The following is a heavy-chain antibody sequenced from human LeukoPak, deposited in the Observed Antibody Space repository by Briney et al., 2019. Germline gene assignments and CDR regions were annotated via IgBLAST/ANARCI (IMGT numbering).Heavy chain of an antibody. CDR3: ARDMAAAGTNYFDY. CDR1: GGTFSSYA. Sequence: SVKVSCKASGGTFSSYAISWVRQAPGQGLEWMGRIIPILGIANYAQKFQGRVTITADKSTSTAYMELSSLRSEDTAVYYCARDMAAAGTNYFDYWGQGTLVTVSS. D-gene: IGHD6-13*01. CDR2: IIPILGIA. J-gene: IGHJ4*02. V-gene: IGHV1-69*04.